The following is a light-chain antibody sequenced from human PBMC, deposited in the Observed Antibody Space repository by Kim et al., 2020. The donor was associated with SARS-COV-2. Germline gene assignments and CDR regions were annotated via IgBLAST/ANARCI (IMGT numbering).Light chain of an antibody. V-gene: IGLV2-18*02. CDR3: SSYTTSSTYV. Sequence: GQSVTISCTGTSSDVGSYNRVSWYQQPPGTAPKLIICEVSNRPSGVPARFSGSKSGNTASLTISGLQAEDEADYYCSSYTTSSTYVFGTGTKVTVL. J-gene: IGLJ1*01. CDR2: EVS. CDR1: SSDVGSYNR.